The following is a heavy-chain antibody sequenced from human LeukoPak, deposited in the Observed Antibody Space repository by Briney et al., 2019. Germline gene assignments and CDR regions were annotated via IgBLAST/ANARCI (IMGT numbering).Heavy chain of an antibody. CDR3: ARDLTLRYDSSGYRYYYYYYMDV. J-gene: IGHJ6*03. Sequence: ASVKVSCKASGYTFSNYEINWVRQAPGQGLEWMGWISGYNGNTNCAQKLQGRVTMTTDTSTSTAYMELRSLKSDDTAVYYCARDLTLRYDSSGYRYYYYYYMDVWGKGTTVTISS. V-gene: IGHV1-18*01. CDR2: ISGYNGNT. D-gene: IGHD3-22*01. CDR1: GYTFSNYE.